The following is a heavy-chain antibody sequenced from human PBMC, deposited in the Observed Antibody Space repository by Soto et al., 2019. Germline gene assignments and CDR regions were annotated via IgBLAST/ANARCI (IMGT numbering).Heavy chain of an antibody. J-gene: IGHJ4*02. V-gene: IGHV1-3*01. CDR2: INADNGNT. Sequence: QVQLVQSGAEVKKPGASVKVSCKASGYTFTSYAMHWVRQAPGQRLEWMGWINADNGNTKHSQKFQGRVTITRDTSASTANMELSSLRSEDTAVYYCARDYDILTGRLDYWGQGTLVTVSS. CDR1: GYTFTSYA. CDR3: ARDYDILTGRLDY. D-gene: IGHD3-9*01.